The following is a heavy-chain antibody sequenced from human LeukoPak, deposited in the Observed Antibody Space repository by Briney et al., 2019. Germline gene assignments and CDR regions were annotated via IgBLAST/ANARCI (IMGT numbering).Heavy chain of an antibody. CDR3: ARLSGPFDY. J-gene: IGHJ4*02. V-gene: IGHV3-23*01. CDR2: ISGSGGST. CDR1: GLTFSIYA. D-gene: IGHD3-10*01. Sequence: GGSLRLSCAASGLTFSIYAMSWVRQAPGKGLEWVSAISGSGGSTYYADSVKGRFTISRDNSKNTLYLQMDSLRAEDTAVYYCARLSGPFDYWGQGTLVTVSS.